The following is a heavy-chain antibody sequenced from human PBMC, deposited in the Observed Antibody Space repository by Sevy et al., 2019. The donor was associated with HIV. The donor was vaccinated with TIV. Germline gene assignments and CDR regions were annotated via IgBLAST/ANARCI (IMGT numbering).Heavy chain of an antibody. Sequence: SETLSLTCAVSGYSISSGYYWGWIRQPPGKGLEWIGSIYHSGSTYYNPSLKSRVTISVDTSKNRFSLKLSSVTAADTAVYYCARVVVVVVPAAIGRGFWFDPWGQGTLVTVSS. CDR1: GYSISSGYY. D-gene: IGHD2-2*02. J-gene: IGHJ5*02. CDR3: ARVVVVVVPAAIGRGFWFDP. CDR2: IYHSGST. V-gene: IGHV4-38-2*01.